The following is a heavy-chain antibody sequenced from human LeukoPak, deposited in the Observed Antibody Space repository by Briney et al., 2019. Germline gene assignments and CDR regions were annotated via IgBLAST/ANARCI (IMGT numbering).Heavy chain of an antibody. CDR1: GYTFASYG. Sequence: ASVKVSCKASGYTFASYGISWVRQAPGQGLEWMGWISAYNGNTNYAQKLQGRVTMTTDTSTSTAYMELRSLRSDDTAVYYCARDRMMTTVTTALSGMDVWGQGTTVTVSS. D-gene: IGHD4-17*01. V-gene: IGHV1-18*01. J-gene: IGHJ6*02. CDR3: ARDRMMTTVTTALSGMDV. CDR2: ISAYNGNT.